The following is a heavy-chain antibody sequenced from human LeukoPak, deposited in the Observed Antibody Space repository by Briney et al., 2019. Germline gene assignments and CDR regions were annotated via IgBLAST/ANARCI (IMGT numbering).Heavy chain of an antibody. V-gene: IGHV6-1*01. J-gene: IGHJ5*02. CDR1: GDCVSSNSAT. CDR3: ARSPLGSDWFDP. CDR2: TLYRSKWHH. Sequence: SPTLSLTCVISGDCVSSNSATWNWIRHSPSRCLEWLGRTLYRSKWHHHYAASVKSRVTVNPDTSKNQFSLQLNSLTPEDTAVYYCARSPLGSDWFDPWGQGTLVTVSS.